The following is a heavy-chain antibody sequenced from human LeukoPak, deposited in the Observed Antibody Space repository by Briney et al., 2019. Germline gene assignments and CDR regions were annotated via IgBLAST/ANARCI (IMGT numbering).Heavy chain of an antibody. CDR1: GFTFDDYG. V-gene: IGHV3-20*04. CDR2: INWNGGST. Sequence: GGSLRLSCAASGFTFDDYGMSWVRQAPGKGLEWVSGINWNGGSTGYADSVKGRFTISRDNAKSSLYLQMNSLRAEDTALYYCARKNYYYYYMDVWGKGTTVTVSS. J-gene: IGHJ6*03. CDR3: ARKNYYYYYMDV.